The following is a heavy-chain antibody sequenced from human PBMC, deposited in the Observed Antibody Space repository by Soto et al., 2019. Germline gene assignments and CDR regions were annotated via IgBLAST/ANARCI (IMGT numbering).Heavy chain of an antibody. D-gene: IGHD6-19*01. CDR2: ISYDGSNK. CDR3: ARDPGIAVAGIDY. CDR1: GFTFGSYA. Sequence: PGGSLRLSCAASGFTFGSYAMHWVRQAPGKGLEWVAVISYDGSNKYYADSVKGRFTISRDNSKNTLYLQMNSLRAEDTAVYYCARDPGIAVAGIDYWGQGTLVTVSS. V-gene: IGHV3-30-3*01. J-gene: IGHJ4*02.